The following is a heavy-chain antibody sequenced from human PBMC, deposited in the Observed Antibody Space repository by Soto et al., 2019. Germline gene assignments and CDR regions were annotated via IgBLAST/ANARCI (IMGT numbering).Heavy chain of an antibody. D-gene: IGHD2-15*01. CDR1: GYTFTSYG. CDR2: ISAYNGNT. V-gene: IGHV1-18*01. J-gene: IGHJ2*01. CDR3: ARDPSCSGGSCYSRWYFDL. Sequence: QVQLVQSGAEVKKPGASVKVSCKASGYTFTSYGISWVRQAPGQGLEWMGWISAYNGNTNYAQKLQGRVTMTTDTSTRTAYMELRSLRSDDTAVYYCARDPSCSGGSCYSRWYFDLWGRGTLVTVSS.